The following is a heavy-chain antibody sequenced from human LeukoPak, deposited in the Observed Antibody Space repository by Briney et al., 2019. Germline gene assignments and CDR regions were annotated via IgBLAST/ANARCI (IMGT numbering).Heavy chain of an antibody. CDR3: ARHYYDAFDI. J-gene: IGHJ3*02. D-gene: IGHD3-10*01. Sequence: GGSLRLSCAASGFTFDDYAMHWVRQAPGKGLEWVANIKQDGSEKYYVDSVKGRFTISRDNAKNSLYLQMNSLRAEDTAVYYCARHYYDAFDIWGQGTMVTVSS. CDR2: IKQDGSEK. V-gene: IGHV3-7*03. CDR1: GFTFDDYA.